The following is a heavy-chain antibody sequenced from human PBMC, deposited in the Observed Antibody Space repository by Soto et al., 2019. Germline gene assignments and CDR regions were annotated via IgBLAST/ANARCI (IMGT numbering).Heavy chain of an antibody. D-gene: IGHD1-26*01. CDR2: ISGSGRDT. Sequence: GGSLRLSCAASGFAFSRYAMSWVRTAPGKGLEWVSTISGSGRDTYYADSVKGRFTISRANSENTLYLQMNSLTPEYTAEYSCAKPPMIQWGLLKFYFDSWGQGTQVTVSS. J-gene: IGHJ4*02. CDR3: AKPPMIQWGLLKFYFDS. V-gene: IGHV3-23*01. CDR1: GFAFSRYA.